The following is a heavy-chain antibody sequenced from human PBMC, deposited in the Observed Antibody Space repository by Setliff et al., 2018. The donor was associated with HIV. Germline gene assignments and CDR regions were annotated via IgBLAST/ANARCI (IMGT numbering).Heavy chain of an antibody. J-gene: IGHJ4*02. CDR1: GFTFSYAW. CDR3: ASGGGGYSGSRWFDY. Sequence: GGSLRLSCAASGFTFSYAWMNWVRQAPGKGLEWVSHITSGSSTIYYADSVKGRFTISRDNAKNSLSLQMNSLRAEDTAVYYCASGGGGYSGSRWFDYWGRGTLVTVSS. CDR2: ITSGSSTI. D-gene: IGHD2-21*02. V-gene: IGHV3-48*01.